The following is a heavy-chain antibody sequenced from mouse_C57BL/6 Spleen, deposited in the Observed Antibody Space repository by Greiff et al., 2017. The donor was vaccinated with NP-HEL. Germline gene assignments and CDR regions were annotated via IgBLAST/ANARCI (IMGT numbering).Heavy chain of an antibody. D-gene: IGHD1-1*01. Sequence: QVHVKQSGAELVKPGASVKISCKASGYAFSSYWMNWVKQRPGKGLEWIGQIYPGDGDTNYNGKFKGKATLTADKSSSTAYMQLSSLTSEDSAVYFCAREGTTGGFDYWGQGTTLTVSS. CDR1: GYAFSSYW. CDR2: IYPGDGDT. V-gene: IGHV1-80*01. J-gene: IGHJ2*01. CDR3: AREGTTGGFDY.